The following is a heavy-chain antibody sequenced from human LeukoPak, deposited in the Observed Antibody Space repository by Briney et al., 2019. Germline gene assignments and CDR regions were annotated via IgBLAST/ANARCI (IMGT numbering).Heavy chain of an antibody. V-gene: IGHV3-23*01. Sequence: PGGSLILSCAASGFTFSSYAMSRVRQAPGKGLEWVSAISGSGGSTYDADSVKGRCTISRDNYKNPLYLQMNSLRAEDQAVYYCANTFIPHSSRPKWFDPWGQGTLVTVSS. J-gene: IGHJ5*02. D-gene: IGHD6-13*01. CDR1: GFTFSSYA. CDR2: ISGSGGST. CDR3: ANTFIPHSSRPKWFDP.